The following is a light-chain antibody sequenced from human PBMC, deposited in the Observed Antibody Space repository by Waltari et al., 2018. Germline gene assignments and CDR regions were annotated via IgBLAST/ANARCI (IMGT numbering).Light chain of an antibody. Sequence: DIQMTQSPSILSASIVDRVTITCRASQNIYNWLAWYQQKPGRAPNLLIYEASNLESGVPSRFSGSGSGTEFTLTINSLQPDDFATYYCQQYDAYPYTFGQGAKLEIK. CDR2: EAS. CDR1: QNIYNW. J-gene: IGKJ2*01. V-gene: IGKV1-5*03. CDR3: QQYDAYPYT.